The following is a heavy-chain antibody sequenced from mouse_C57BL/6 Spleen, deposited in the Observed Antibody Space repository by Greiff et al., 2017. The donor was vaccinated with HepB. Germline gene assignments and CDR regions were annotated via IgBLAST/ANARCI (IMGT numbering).Heavy chain of an antibody. Sequence: QVQLQQPGAELVKPGASVKMSCKASGYTFTSYWITWVKQRPGQGLEWIGDIYPGSGSTNYNEKFKSKATLTVDTSSSTAYMQLSSLTSEDSAVYYCARGADYSNFYWYFDVWGTGTTVTVSS. CDR1: GYTFTSYW. V-gene: IGHV1-55*01. CDR3: ARGADYSNFYWYFDV. CDR2: IYPGSGST. D-gene: IGHD2-5*01. J-gene: IGHJ1*03.